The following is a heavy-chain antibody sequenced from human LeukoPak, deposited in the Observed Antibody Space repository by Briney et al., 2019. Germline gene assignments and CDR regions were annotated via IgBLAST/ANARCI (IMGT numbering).Heavy chain of an antibody. J-gene: IGHJ4*02. CDR1: GFTFSNYM. Sequence: GGSLRLSCAASGFTFSNYMMHWVRQAPGKGLVWVSRVDSDESNTDYADAVKGRFTISRDNGKNTLYLEMNRLRGEDMAVYYCARVSGDFWSGYSVDSWGQGTLVVVSS. D-gene: IGHD3-3*01. V-gene: IGHV3-74*01. CDR3: ARVSGDFWSGYSVDS. CDR2: VDSDESNT.